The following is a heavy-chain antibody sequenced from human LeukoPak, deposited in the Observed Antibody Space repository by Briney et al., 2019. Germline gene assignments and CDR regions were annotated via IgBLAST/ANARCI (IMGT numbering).Heavy chain of an antibody. V-gene: IGHV4-59*01. D-gene: IGHD5-18*01. CDR1: GGSISSYY. Sequence: SGTLSLTCTVSGGSISSYYWSWIRQPPGKGLEWIGYIYYSGSTNYNPSLKSRVTISVDTSKNQFSLKLSSVNAADTAVYYCARFGGYSYGSAADYWGQGTLVTVSS. CDR2: IYYSGST. CDR3: ARFGGYSYGSAADY. J-gene: IGHJ4*02.